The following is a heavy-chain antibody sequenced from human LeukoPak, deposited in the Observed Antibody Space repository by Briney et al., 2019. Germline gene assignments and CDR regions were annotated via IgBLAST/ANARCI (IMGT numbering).Heavy chain of an antibody. CDR3: ARDRSNWGGGIDY. CDR1: GGSISSGGYY. Sequence: SETLSLTCTVSGGSISSGGYYWSWIRQHPGKGLEWIGYIYYSGSTYYNPSLKSRVTISVDTSKNQFSLKLSSVTAADTAVYYCARDRSNWGGGIDYWGQGTLVTVSS. CDR2: IYYSGST. D-gene: IGHD7-27*01. V-gene: IGHV4-31*03. J-gene: IGHJ4*02.